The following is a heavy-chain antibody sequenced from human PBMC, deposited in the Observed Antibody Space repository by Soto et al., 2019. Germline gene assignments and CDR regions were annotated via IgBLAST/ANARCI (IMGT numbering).Heavy chain of an antibody. CDR3: ARVPDV. CDR2: IYHSGST. V-gene: IGHV4-30-2*01. CDR1: GFSLSSYGMC. Sequence: LVNPTQTLTLTCTFSGFSLSSYGMCVIWIRRPPGKGLEWIGLIYHSGSTFYNPSLKSRVTISVDTSKNQFSLKLNSVTAADTAVYYCARVPDVWGQGTTVTVSS. J-gene: IGHJ6*02.